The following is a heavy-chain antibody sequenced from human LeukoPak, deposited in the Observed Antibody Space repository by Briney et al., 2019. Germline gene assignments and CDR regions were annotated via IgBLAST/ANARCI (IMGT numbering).Heavy chain of an antibody. Sequence: SQTLSLTCAISGDSVSSNSAAWNWLRRSPSRGLEWLGRTYYRSKWKSDYAVSVKSRITINPDTSKNQFSLQLNSMTPEDAAVYYCARGNFFDYWGQGTLVTVSS. CDR1: GDSVSSNSAA. CDR3: ARGNFFDY. J-gene: IGHJ4*02. V-gene: IGHV6-1*01. CDR2: TYYRSKWKS.